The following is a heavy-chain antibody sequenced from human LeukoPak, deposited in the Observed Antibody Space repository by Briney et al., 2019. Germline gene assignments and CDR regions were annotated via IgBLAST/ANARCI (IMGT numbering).Heavy chain of an antibody. CDR1: GFTLSSYA. V-gene: IGHV3-23*01. CDR2: ISGSGGST. J-gene: IGHJ5*02. CDR3: AKASGRAAAGNNWFDP. D-gene: IGHD6-13*01. Sequence: GGSLRLSCAASGFTLSSYAMSWVRQAPGKGLEWVSAISGSGGSTYYADSVKGRFTISRDNSKNTLYLQMNSLRAEDTAVYYCAKASGRAAAGNNWFDPWGQGTLVTVSS.